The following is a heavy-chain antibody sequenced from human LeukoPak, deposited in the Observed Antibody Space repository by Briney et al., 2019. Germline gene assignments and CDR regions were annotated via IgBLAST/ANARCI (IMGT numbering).Heavy chain of an antibody. D-gene: IGHD4-11*01. CDR2: IIPILGIA. V-gene: IGHV1-69*02. CDR1: GGTFSSYT. J-gene: IGHJ6*02. CDR3: ASPDLGDYSNSPQGYGMDV. Sequence: SVKVSCTASGGTFSSYTISWVRQAPGQGLEWVGRIIPILGIANYAQKFQGRVTITADKSTSTAYMELSSLRSEDTAVYYCASPDLGDYSNSPQGYGMDVWGQGTTVTVSS.